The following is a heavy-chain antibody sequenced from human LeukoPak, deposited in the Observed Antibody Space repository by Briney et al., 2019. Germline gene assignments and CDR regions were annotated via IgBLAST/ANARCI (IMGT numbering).Heavy chain of an antibody. Sequence: GESLKISCAASGFTFGSYAMSWVRQAPGKGLEWVSAISGSGGSTYYADSVKGRFTISRDNSKNTLYLQMNSLRAEDTAVYYCARVVVPAAISYWGQGTLVTVSS. D-gene: IGHD2-2*02. V-gene: IGHV3-23*01. CDR3: ARVVVPAAISY. J-gene: IGHJ4*02. CDR1: GFTFGSYA. CDR2: ISGSGGST.